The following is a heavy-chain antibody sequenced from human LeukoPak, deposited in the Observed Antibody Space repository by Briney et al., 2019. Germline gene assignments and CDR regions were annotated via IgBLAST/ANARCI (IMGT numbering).Heavy chain of an antibody. CDR2: IYPGDSDT. J-gene: IGHJ4*02. Sequence: GESLKISCKASGYSFTTYWIGWVRQMPGKGLEWMGIIYPGDSDTRYSPSFQGQVTISADKSISTAYLQWSSLKASDTAMYYCAKLSHFDSGAVEYWGQGTLVTVSS. CDR3: AKLSHFDSGAVEY. CDR1: GYSFTTYW. D-gene: IGHD3-10*01. V-gene: IGHV5-51*01.